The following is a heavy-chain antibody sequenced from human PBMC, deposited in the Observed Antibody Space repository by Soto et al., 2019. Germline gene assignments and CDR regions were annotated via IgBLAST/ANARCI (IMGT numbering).Heavy chain of an antibody. D-gene: IGHD3-22*01. CDR2: IKQDGSEK. CDR1: GFTFSRYW. Sequence: RGSLRLSCAASGFTFSRYWMSWVRQAPGKGLEWVANIKQDGSEKYYVDSVKGRFTISRDNAKNSLYLQMNSLRAEDTAVYYCARFYYDSSGYLPSPYYYYYGMDVWGQGTTATVS. V-gene: IGHV3-7*04. CDR3: ARFYYDSSGYLPSPYYYYYGMDV. J-gene: IGHJ6*02.